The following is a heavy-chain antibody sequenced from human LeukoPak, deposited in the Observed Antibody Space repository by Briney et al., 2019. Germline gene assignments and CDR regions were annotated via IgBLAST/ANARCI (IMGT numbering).Heavy chain of an antibody. V-gene: IGHV1-69*05. CDR3: ARDLGRGYNGYYYYGMDV. CDR2: IIPIFGTA. D-gene: IGHD5-12*01. Sequence: GASVKVSCKASGGTFSSYAISWVRQAPGQGLEWMGGIIPIFGTANYAQKFQGRVTITTDESTSTAYMELSSLRSEDTAVYYCARDLGRGYNGYYYYGMDVWGQGTTVTVSS. CDR1: GGTFSSYA. J-gene: IGHJ6*02.